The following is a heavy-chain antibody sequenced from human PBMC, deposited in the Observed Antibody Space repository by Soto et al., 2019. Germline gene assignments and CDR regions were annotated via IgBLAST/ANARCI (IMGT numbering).Heavy chain of an antibody. D-gene: IGHD6-13*01. J-gene: IGHJ6*02. CDR2: IYPGDSHT. CDR1: GYSFITYW. CDR3: ASPEYSNSWYQGGGDV. Sequence: EVQLVQSGAEVKKPGESLKISCKGSGYSFITYWIGWVRQMPGKGLEWMGIIYPGDSHTRYSPSFQGQVTISADKSISPPYLKWSSLKVSDTAVYYWASPEYSNSWYQGGGDVWGQGTTVTVSS. V-gene: IGHV5-51*03.